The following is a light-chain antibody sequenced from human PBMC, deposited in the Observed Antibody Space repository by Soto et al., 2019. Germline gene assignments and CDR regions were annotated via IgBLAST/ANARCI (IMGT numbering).Light chain of an antibody. J-gene: IGKJ1*01. CDR3: QQYNNWPPVT. V-gene: IGKV3-15*01. CDR1: QSVRNN. CDR2: GAS. Sequence: EVVMSQSPATLSVSTGERATLSCRASQSVRNNLARYQQKPGQAPRLLIYGASTRATGIPARFSGSGSGTEFTLTISSLQSEDFAVYYCQQYNNWPPVTFGQGTKVDVK.